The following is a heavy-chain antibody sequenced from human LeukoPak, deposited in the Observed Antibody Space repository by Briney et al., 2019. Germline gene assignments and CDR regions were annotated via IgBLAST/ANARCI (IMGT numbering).Heavy chain of an antibody. CDR2: IFYSGST. D-gene: IGHD1-14*01. CDR3: ARGGTNRAFDY. V-gene: IGHV4-59*01. Sequence: SETLSLTCTVSGGSISSYYWSWVRQPPGKGLEWIGYIFYSGSTNYNPSLKSRVTISVDTSKNQFSLKLTSVTAVDTAVYYCARGGTNRAFDYWGQGTLVTVSS. J-gene: IGHJ4*02. CDR1: GGSISSYY.